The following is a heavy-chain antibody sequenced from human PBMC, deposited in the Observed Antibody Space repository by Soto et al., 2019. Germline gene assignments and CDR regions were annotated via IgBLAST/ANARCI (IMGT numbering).Heavy chain of an antibody. V-gene: IGHV1-69*02. CDR1: GGSFSSYS. D-gene: IGHD3-16*01. CDR2: TIPLLNIA. CDR3: ASAIGDY. J-gene: IGHJ4*02. Sequence: SVKVSCKASGGSFSSYSISWVRQAPGQGLEWMGRTIPLLNIANYAQKFQGRVTISADKSTNTAYMELSSLRSDDTAVFYCASAIGDYWGQGTLVTVSS.